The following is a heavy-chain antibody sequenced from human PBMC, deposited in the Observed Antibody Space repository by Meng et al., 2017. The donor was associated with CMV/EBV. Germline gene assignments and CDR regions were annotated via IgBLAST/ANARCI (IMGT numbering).Heavy chain of an antibody. D-gene: IGHD5-24*01. J-gene: IGHJ4*02. CDR2: ISSSGSTI. CDR3: ARDSPWWAGYDNYGDY. V-gene: IGHV3-11*01. CDR1: GFTFSDYY. Sequence: GGSLRLSCAASGFTFSDYYMSWIRQAPGKGLDWVSYISSSGSTIYYADSVKGRFTISRDNAKNSLYLQMNSLRAEDTAVYYCARDSPWWAGYDNYGDYWGQGTLVTVSS.